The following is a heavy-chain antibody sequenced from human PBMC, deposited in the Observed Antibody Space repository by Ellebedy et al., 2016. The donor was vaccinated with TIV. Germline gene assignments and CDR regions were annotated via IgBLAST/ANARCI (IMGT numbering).Heavy chain of an antibody. D-gene: IGHD1-26*01. CDR2: IYHSGST. Sequence: SETLSLTXAVSGGSISSSNWWSLVRQPPGKGLEWIGEIYHSGSTNYNPFLKSRVTISVDKSKNQFSLKLSSVTAADTAVYYCARDLRELLRAFDIWGQGTMVTVSS. V-gene: IGHV4-4*02. CDR1: GGSISSSNW. J-gene: IGHJ3*02. CDR3: ARDLRELLRAFDI.